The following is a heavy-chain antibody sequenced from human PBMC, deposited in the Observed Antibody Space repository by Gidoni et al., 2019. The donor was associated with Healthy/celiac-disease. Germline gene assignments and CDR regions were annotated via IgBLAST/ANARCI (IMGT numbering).Heavy chain of an antibody. CDR1: GFTFSSYA. V-gene: IGHV3-23*01. CDR2: ISGSGGST. CDR3: AKDLMITFGGVIVTIYGMDV. D-gene: IGHD3-16*02. Sequence: EVQLLESGGGLVQPGGSLRLSCAASGFTFSSYAMSWVRQAPGKGLGWVSAISGSGGSTYYADSVKGRFTISRDNSKNTLYLQMNSLRAEDTAVYYCAKDLMITFGGVIVTIYGMDVWGQGTTVTVSS. J-gene: IGHJ6*02.